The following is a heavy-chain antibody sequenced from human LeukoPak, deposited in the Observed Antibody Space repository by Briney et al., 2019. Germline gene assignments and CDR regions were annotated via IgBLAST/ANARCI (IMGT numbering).Heavy chain of an antibody. J-gene: IGHJ4*02. CDR1: GFTFSDYY. CDR2: ISGSGSTK. CDR3: ARDHPWEWELSPGPFGY. Sequence: GGSLRLSCAASGFTFSDYYMSWIRQAPGKGLEWVSYISGSGSTKYYADSVKGRFTISRDNAKNSLYLQMNSLRAEDTAVYYCARDHPWEWELSPGPFGYWGQGTLVTVSS. V-gene: IGHV3-11*01. D-gene: IGHD1-26*01.